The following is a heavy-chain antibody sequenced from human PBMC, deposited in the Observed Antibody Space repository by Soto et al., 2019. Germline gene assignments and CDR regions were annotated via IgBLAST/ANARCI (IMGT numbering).Heavy chain of an antibody. V-gene: IGHV3-15*01. D-gene: IGHD3-3*01. Sequence: PGGSPRLSCAASGFTFSNAWMSWDRQAPGKGLEWVGRIKSKTDGGTTDYAAPVKGRFTISRDDSKNTLYLQMNSLKTEDTAVYYCTTDALPVLRFLEWWGDVWGQGTTVTVSS. CDR2: IKSKTDGGTT. J-gene: IGHJ6*02. CDR3: TTDALPVLRFLEWWGDV. CDR1: GFTFSNAW.